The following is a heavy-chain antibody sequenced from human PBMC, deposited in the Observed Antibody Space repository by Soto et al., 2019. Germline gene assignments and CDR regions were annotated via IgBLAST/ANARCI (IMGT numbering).Heavy chain of an antibody. J-gene: IGHJ4*02. V-gene: IGHV3-30-3*01. Sequence: PGGSLRLSCAASGFTFSSYAMHWVRQAPGKGLEWVAVISYDGSNKYYADSVKGRFTISRDNSKNTLYLQMNSLRAEDTAVYYCARRISSSWSQSHYFDYWGQGTLVTVSS. CDR2: ISYDGSNK. CDR1: GFTFSSYA. CDR3: ARRISSSWSQSHYFDY. D-gene: IGHD6-13*01.